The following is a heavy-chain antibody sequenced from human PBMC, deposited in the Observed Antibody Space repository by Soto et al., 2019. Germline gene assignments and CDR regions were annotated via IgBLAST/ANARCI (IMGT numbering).Heavy chain of an antibody. CDR3: ARDRSTIFGVVTPIDY. V-gene: IGHV3-48*02. J-gene: IGHJ4*02. CDR1: GFTFSPYG. CDR2: ISSSGSTI. D-gene: IGHD3-3*01. Sequence: GSLRLSCVASGFTFSPYGMNWVRQAPGKGLEWISYISSSGSTIYYADSVRGRFTISRDNAKNSVYLQMNGLRDEDTAVYYCARDRSTIFGVVTPIDYWGQGTLVTVSS.